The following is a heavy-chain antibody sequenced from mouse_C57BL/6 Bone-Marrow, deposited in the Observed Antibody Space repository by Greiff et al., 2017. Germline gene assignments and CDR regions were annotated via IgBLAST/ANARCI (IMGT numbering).Heavy chain of an antibody. D-gene: IGHD2-3*01. CDR2: IDPSDSYT. J-gene: IGHJ2*01. V-gene: IGHV1-50*01. Sequence: VQLQQSGAELVKPGASVKLSCKASGYTFTSYWMQWVKQRPGQGLEWIGEIDPSDSYTNYNQKFKGKATLTVDTSSSTAYMQLSSLTSEDSAVYYCARRGWLLPSFDYWGQGTTLTVSS. CDR3: ARRGWLLPSFDY. CDR1: GYTFTSYW.